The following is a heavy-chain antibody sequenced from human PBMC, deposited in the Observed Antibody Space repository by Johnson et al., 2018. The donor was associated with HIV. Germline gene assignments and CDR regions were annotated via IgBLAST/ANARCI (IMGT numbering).Heavy chain of an antibody. V-gene: IGHV3-30*02. CDR1: GFSFSNYA. J-gene: IGHJ3*01. CDR3: AKETRESRGAFDV. Sequence: QVHLVESVGGVVQPGGSLRLTCKASGFSFSNYAIHWVRQAPGKGLEWVTFIQFDGSHKYSADFVKGRFTISRDTSKKSVFLQMNNLRPEDTAVNYCAKETRESRGAFDVWGRGTLVT. D-gene: IGHD5-24*01. CDR2: IQFDGSHK.